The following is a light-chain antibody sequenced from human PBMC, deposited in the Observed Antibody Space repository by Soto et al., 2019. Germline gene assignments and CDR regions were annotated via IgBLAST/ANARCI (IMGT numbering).Light chain of an antibody. V-gene: IGKV3-11*01. Sequence: EIVLTQSPATLSLSPGERATLSCGASQSVSSSLAWFQHKPGQAPRLLIYDASNRATGIPARFSGSGSGTDFTLTISSLEPEDFAVYYCQQRSNWPRTFGQGTKLEIK. J-gene: IGKJ2*01. CDR1: QSVSSS. CDR2: DAS. CDR3: QQRSNWPRT.